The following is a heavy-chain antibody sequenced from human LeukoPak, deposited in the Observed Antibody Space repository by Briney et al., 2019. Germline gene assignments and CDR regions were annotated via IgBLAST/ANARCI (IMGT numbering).Heavy chain of an antibody. CDR1: GGSFSGYY. Sequence: PSETLSLTCAVYGGSFSGYYWSWIRQPPGKGLEWIGEINHTGSTNYNPSLKSRVTTSADTSKNQFSLKLSSVTAADTAVYYCARHVDGVVVALSDGFDPWGQGTLVTVSS. CDR2: INHTGST. V-gene: IGHV4-34*01. CDR3: ARHVDGVVVALSDGFDP. D-gene: IGHD2-2*01. J-gene: IGHJ5*02.